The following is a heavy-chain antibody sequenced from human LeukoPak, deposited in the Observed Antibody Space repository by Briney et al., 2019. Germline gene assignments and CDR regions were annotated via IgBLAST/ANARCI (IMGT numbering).Heavy chain of an antibody. Sequence: GGSLRLSCAASGFTFSSYAMSWVRQAPGKGLEWVSAISGSGGSTYYADSVKGRFTISRDNSKNTLYLQMNSLRAEDTAVYYCAKDLQSGYFDWLLPTFDYWGQGTLVTVS. D-gene: IGHD3-9*01. CDR1: GFTFSSYA. J-gene: IGHJ4*02. CDR3: AKDLQSGYFDWLLPTFDY. CDR2: ISGSGGST. V-gene: IGHV3-23*01.